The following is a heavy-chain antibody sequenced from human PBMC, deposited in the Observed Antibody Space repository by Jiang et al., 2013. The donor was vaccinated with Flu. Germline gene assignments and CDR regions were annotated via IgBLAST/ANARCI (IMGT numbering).Heavy chain of an antibody. J-gene: IGHJ4*02. CDR3: AKPKYSSSGPFDY. CDR1: EFTFSSYA. V-gene: IGHV3-23*01. D-gene: IGHD6-6*01. CDR2: ISGSGGVT. Sequence: GLVQPGGSLRLSCAASEFTFSSYAMSWVRQAPGKGLEWVSTISGSGGVTYYADSVKGRFTISRDNSKNTLYLQMDSLRAEDTAVYFCAKPKYSSSGPFDYWGQGTLVTASS.